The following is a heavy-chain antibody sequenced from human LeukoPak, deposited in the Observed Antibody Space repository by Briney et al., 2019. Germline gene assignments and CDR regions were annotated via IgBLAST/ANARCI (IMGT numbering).Heavy chain of an antibody. CDR2: FDPEDGET. CDR3: ATATYYYDSSGYFY. CDR1: GYTLTELS. Sequence: ASVKVSCKVSGYTLTELSMHWVRQAPGKGLEWIGGFDPEDGETIYAQKFQGRVTMTEDTSTDTAYMELSSLRSEDTAVYYCATATYYYDSSGYFYWGQGTLVTVSS. V-gene: IGHV1-24*01. D-gene: IGHD3-22*01. J-gene: IGHJ4*02.